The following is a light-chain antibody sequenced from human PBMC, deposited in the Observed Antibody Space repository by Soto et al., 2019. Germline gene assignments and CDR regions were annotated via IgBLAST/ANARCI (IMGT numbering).Light chain of an antibody. Sequence: EIVLTQSPGTLSLSPGERATLSCRASQSVSSNYLAWYQQKPGQAPRLLIYGASSRATGIPDRFSGSGSGTDFTLTISRLAPEDFAVYYCQHYNFWPHTFGQGTKLEIK. CDR2: GAS. CDR1: QSVSSNY. CDR3: QHYNFWPHT. V-gene: IGKV3-20*01. J-gene: IGKJ2*01.